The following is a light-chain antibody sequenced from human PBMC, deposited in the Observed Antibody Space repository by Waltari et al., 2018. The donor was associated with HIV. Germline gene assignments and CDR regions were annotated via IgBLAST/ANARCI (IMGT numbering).Light chain of an antibody. J-gene: IGLJ1*01. CDR2: DVN. Sequence: QSTLTQPASVSGSPGQSVTISCTGISSDIAVDKYFSWYQQHPGKAPKLLIYDVNNRPYGVFHRFPGSKSANTASLPISGLQAEDEADDYCSSYTTTRTLYVFGTGTKVTV. V-gene: IGLV2-14*03. CDR1: SSDIAVDKY. CDR3: SSYTTTRTLYV.